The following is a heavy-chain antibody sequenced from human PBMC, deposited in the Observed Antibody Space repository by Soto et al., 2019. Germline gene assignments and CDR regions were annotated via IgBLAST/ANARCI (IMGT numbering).Heavy chain of an antibody. Sequence: QVQLQESGPGLAKPSQTLSLPCTVSGASLSSGGYYWAWIRQLPGKALEWIGYIFRTGTTFYNPSLKIQVGISIEKSYNQFSLHVRSMSAADAAVYYCARGLGYGSDGRFLAAFAVWGKGTMVTVSS. CDR2: IFRTGTT. V-gene: IGHV4-31*01. D-gene: IGHD2-15*01. J-gene: IGHJ3*01. CDR1: GASLSSGGYY. CDR3: ARGLGYGSDGRFLAAFAV.